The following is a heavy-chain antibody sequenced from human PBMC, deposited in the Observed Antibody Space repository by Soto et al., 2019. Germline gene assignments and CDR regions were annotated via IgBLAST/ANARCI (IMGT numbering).Heavy chain of an antibody. J-gene: IGHJ4*02. CDR3: ARGSLVGARFPSDY. CDR1: GFTFSSYW. CDR2: INSDGSST. V-gene: IGHV3-74*01. Sequence: AGGSLRLSCAASGFTFSSYWMHWVRQAPGKGLVWVSRINSDGSSTSYADSVKGRFTISRDNAKNTLYLQMNSLRAEDTAVYYCARGSLVGARFPSDYWGQGTLVTVSS. D-gene: IGHD1-26*01.